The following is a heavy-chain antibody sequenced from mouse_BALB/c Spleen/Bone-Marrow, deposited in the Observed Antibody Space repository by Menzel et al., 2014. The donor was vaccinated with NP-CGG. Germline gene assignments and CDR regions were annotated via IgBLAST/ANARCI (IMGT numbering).Heavy chain of an antibody. D-gene: IGHD1-1*01. Sequence: EVKLVESGPELVKPGASVKMSCKASGYTFTRYVMYRVKQKPGQGLEWIGYINPYNDGTKYNEKFKGKATLTSDKSSSTAYMELSSLTSEDSAVYYCARSLLRADYWGQGTSVTVSS. J-gene: IGHJ4*01. CDR2: INPYNDGT. CDR1: GYTFTRYV. V-gene: IGHV1-14*01. CDR3: ARSLLRADY.